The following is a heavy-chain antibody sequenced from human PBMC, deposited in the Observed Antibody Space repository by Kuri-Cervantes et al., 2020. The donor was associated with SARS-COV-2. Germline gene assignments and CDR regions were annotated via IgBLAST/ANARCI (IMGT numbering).Heavy chain of an antibody. V-gene: IGHV1-18*04. Sequence: ASVKVSCKASGYTFTSYGISWVRQAPGQGLEWMGWISAYNGNTNYAQKLQGRVTMTTETSTSTAYMELRSLRSDDTAVYYCASSIAARGGDAFDIWGQGTMVTVSS. CDR3: ASSIAARGGDAFDI. CDR1: GYTFTSYG. J-gene: IGHJ3*02. CDR2: ISAYNGNT. D-gene: IGHD6-6*01.